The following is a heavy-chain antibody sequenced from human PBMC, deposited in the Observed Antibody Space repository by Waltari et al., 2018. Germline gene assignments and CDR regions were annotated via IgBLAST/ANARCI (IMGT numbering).Heavy chain of an antibody. Sequence: EVQLLESGGGLVQPGGSLRLSCAASGFTFSSDDMSWVRQAPGKGLEWVSAISGCELSTCYTDSVKGRFTISRDNSKNTLYLHMNSLRAEYTAVYYCAKERDSSGYSFDYWGQGTLVTVSS. CDR2: ISGCELST. V-gene: IGHV3-23*01. J-gene: IGHJ4*02. D-gene: IGHD3-22*01. CDR3: AKERDSSGYSFDY. CDR1: GFTFSSDD.